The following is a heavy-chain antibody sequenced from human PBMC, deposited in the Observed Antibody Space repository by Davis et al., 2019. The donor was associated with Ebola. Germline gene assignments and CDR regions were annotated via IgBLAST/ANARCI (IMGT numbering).Heavy chain of an antibody. D-gene: IGHD3-3*01. CDR3: ARLWNGYDFWSGYSFWFDP. Sequence: GGSLRLSCKGSGYSFTSYWIGWVRQMPGKGLEWMGIIYPGDSDTRYSPSFQGQVTISADKSISTAYLQWSSLKASDTAMYYCARLWNGYDFWSGYSFWFDPWGQGTLVTVSS. CDR1: GYSFTSYW. J-gene: IGHJ5*02. V-gene: IGHV5-51*01. CDR2: IYPGDSDT.